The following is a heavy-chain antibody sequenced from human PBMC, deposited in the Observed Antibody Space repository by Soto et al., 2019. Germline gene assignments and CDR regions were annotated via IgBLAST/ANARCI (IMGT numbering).Heavy chain of an antibody. V-gene: IGHV1-69*02. Sequence: QVQLVQSGTEVKKPGSSVKVSCKASGGTFRNYPINWVRQAPGQGLEWMGSIFPLTDIPDYAQNFQARLTISADKSTSTAYMEFSSLTSDDTAMYFCAKGPLLVLNSCESWGQGPLVTVSS. J-gene: IGHJ1*01. D-gene: IGHD2-15*01. CDR1: GGTFRNYP. CDR2: IFPLTDIP. CDR3: AKGPLLVLNSCES.